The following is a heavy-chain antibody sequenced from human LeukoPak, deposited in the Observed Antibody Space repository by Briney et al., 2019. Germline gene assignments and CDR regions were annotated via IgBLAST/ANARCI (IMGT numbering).Heavy chain of an antibody. CDR1: GYTFTGYY. D-gene: IGHD2-15*01. CDR2: INPNSGGT. CDR3: ARDRVVVAATTRYLGY. Sequence: ASVKVSCKASGYTFTGYYMHWVRQAPGQGLEWMGWINPNSGGTNYAQKFQGRVTMTRDTSISTAYMELSRLTSDDTAVYYCARDRVVVAATTRYLGYWGQGTLVTVSS. V-gene: IGHV1-2*02. J-gene: IGHJ4*02.